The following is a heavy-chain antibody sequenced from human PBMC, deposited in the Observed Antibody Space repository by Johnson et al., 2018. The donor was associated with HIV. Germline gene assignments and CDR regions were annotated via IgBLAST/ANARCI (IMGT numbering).Heavy chain of an antibody. CDR2: IYSGGST. Sequence: QVYLVESGGGVVQPGRSLRLSCAASGFTFSSYAMHWVRQAPGKGLEWVAVIYSGGSTYYADSVKGRFTISRENSKNTLYLQMNSLRAEDTAVYYCARELSGDAFDIWGQGTMVTVSS. CDR1: GFTFSSYA. CDR3: ARELSGDAFDI. V-gene: IGHV3-30-3*01. J-gene: IGHJ3*02. D-gene: IGHD1-26*01.